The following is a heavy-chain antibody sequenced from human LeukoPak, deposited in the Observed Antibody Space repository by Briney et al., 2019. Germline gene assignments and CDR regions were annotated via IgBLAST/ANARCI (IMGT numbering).Heavy chain of an antibody. V-gene: IGHV3-23*01. CDR1: GFTFSNYA. CDR2: ISGSGGST. D-gene: IGHD2-2*02. J-gene: IGHJ4*02. CDR3: AKDIVVVPAAIDY. Sequence: GGSLRLSCVASGFTFSNYAMNWVRQAPGKGLEWVSAISGSGGSTYYADSVKGRFTISRDNSKNTLYLQMNSLRAEDTAVYYCAKDIVVVPAAIDYWGQGTLVTVSS.